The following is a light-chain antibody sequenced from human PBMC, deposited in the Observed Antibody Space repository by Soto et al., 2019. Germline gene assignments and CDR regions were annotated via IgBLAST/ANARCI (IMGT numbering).Light chain of an antibody. Sequence: EIVLTQSPATLSLSPGDRATLSCRASQSVSSYLAWYQQRPGQAPRLLIYYASNRATGIPARFSGSGSGTDFTLTISSLDPEDFAVYYCQQRSNWPPYTFGQGTKLEIK. J-gene: IGKJ2*01. CDR3: QQRSNWPPYT. CDR1: QSVSSY. CDR2: YAS. V-gene: IGKV3-11*01.